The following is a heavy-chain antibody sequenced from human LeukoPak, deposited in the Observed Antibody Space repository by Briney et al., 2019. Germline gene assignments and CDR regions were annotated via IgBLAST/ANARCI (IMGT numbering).Heavy chain of an antibody. D-gene: IGHD2-2*01. CDR2: ISGSGGST. CDR1: GFTLSSYA. V-gene: IGHV3-23*01. J-gene: IGHJ4*02. CDR3: AKDLDIVVVPAALFDY. Sequence: PGGSLRLSCAASGFTLSSYAMSWVRQAPGKGLEWVSAISGSGGSTYYADSVKGRFTISRDNSKNTLYLQMNSLRAEDTAVYYCAKDLDIVVVPAALFDYWGQGTLVTVSS.